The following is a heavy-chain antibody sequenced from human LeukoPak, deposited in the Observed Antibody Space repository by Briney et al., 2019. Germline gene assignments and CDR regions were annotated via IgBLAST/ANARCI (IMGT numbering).Heavy chain of an antibody. CDR2: ISGSGGST. Sequence: GGSLRLSCAASGFTFSSYSMNWVRQAPGKGLGWVSAISGSGGSTYYADSVKGRFTISRDNSKNTLYLQMNSLRAEDTAVYYCARDMYSSGLPPLDYWGQGTLVTVSS. CDR1: GFTFSSYS. V-gene: IGHV3-23*01. CDR3: ARDMYSSGLPPLDY. J-gene: IGHJ4*02. D-gene: IGHD6-19*01.